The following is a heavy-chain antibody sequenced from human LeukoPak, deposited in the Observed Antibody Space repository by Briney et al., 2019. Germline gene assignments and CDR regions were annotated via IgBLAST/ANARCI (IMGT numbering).Heavy chain of an antibody. D-gene: IGHD1-14*01. CDR1: GVSISSSSYY. CDR2: IYYSGST. Sequence: SETLSLTCTVSGVSISSSSYYWGWIRQPPGKGLEWIGSIYYSGSTYYNPSLKSRVTISVDTSKNQFSLKLSSVTAADTAVYYCARHGRRVEEKPYWYFDLWGRGTLVTVSS. V-gene: IGHV4-39*01. J-gene: IGHJ2*01. CDR3: ARHGRRVEEKPYWYFDL.